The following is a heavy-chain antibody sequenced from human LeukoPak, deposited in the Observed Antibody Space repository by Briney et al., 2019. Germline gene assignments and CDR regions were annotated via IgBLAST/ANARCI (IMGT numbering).Heavy chain of an antibody. Sequence: ASVKVSCKTSGYTFNDYFIHWVRQAPGQGLEWMGRVNSNSAVAESEEKFQGRVTVTRDTSIRTVYMELFRLTSDNTAIYYCARDLSSTPPWELDYWGQGTLVTVSS. CDR1: GYTFNDYF. V-gene: IGHV1-2*06. J-gene: IGHJ4*02. CDR2: VNSNSAVA. CDR3: ARDLSSTPPWELDY. D-gene: IGHD1-1*01.